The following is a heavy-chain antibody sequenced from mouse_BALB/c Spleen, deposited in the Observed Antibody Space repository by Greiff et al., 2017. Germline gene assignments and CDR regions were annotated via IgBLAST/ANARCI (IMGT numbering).Heavy chain of an antibody. J-gene: IGHJ4*01. CDR1: GFSLTSYG. CDR2: IWSDGST. Sequence: VQRVESGPDLVAPSQSLSITCTVSGFSLTSYGVHWVRQPPGKGLEWLVVIWSDGSTTYNSALKSRLSISKDNSKSQVFLKMNSLQTDDTAMYYCARHIYDGYYYAMDYWGQGTSVTVSS. CDR3: ARHIYDGYYYAMDY. D-gene: IGHD2-3*01. V-gene: IGHV2-6-2*01.